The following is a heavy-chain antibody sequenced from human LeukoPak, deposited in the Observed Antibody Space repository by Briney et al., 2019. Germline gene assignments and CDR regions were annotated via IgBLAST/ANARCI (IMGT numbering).Heavy chain of an antibody. Sequence: PGGSLRLSCAASGFTFSSYWMHWVRQAPGKGLVWVSRINSDGSSTSYADSVKGRFTISRDNSKNTLYLQMNSLRAEDTAVYYCAKGGSDDIVVVVAVNDAFDIWGQGTMVTVSS. CDR2: INSDGSST. CDR1: GFTFSSYW. D-gene: IGHD2-15*01. CDR3: AKGGSDDIVVVVAVNDAFDI. V-gene: IGHV3-74*01. J-gene: IGHJ3*02.